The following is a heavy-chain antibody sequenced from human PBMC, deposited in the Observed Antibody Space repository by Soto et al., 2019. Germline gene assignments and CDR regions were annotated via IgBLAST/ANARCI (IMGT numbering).Heavy chain of an antibody. D-gene: IGHD3-10*01. CDR1: GFTFITYG. CDR3: AKGSWGSGSYSNWFDP. V-gene: IGHV3-30*18. CDR2: ITYDGINK. Sequence: QVQLVESGGGVVQPGRSLRLSCAASGFTFITYGMHRVRQAPAKGLEWVAVITYDGINKYYVESVKGRFTISRDNSKNSLYLQMNTLRAEDTAVYYCAKGSWGSGSYSNWFDPWGQGTLVTVSS. J-gene: IGHJ5*02.